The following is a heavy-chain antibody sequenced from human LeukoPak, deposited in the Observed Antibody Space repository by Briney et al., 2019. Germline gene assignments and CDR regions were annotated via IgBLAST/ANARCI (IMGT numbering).Heavy chain of an antibody. CDR2: IYTSGST. CDR1: GGSISSYY. Sequence: SETLSLTCTVSGGSISSYYWSWIRQPAGKGLEWIGRIYTSGSTNYNPSLKSRVTISVDKSKNQFPLKLSSVTAADTAVYYCARVGETGGNSGGWFDPWGQGTLVTVSS. J-gene: IGHJ5*02. D-gene: IGHD4-23*01. V-gene: IGHV4-4*07. CDR3: ARVGETGGNSGGWFDP.